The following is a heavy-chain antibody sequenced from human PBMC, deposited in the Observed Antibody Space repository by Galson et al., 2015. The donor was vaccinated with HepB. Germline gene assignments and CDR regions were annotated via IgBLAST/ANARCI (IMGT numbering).Heavy chain of an antibody. V-gene: IGHV1-58*01. D-gene: IGHD3-22*01. CDR1: GFTFTSSA. J-gene: IGHJ6*02. CDR3: AAARNYYDSSGYLYGMDV. CDR2: IVVGSGNT. Sequence: SVKVSCKASGFTFTSSAVQWVRQARGQRLEWIGWIVVGSGNTNYAQKFQERVTITRDMSTSTAYMELSSLRSEDTAVYYCAAARNYYDSSGYLYGMDVWGQGTTVTVSS.